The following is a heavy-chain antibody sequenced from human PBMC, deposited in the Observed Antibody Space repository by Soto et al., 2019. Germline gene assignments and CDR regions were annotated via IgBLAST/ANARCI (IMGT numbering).Heavy chain of an antibody. CDR3: ATVRRELHDEFDI. CDR2: IYHSGMT. CDR1: GGSIIPGGYY. D-gene: IGHD1-7*01. J-gene: IGHJ3*02. Sequence: VQLQESGPGLVKPSQTLSLTCTVSGGSIIPGGYYWSWIRQHPGRGPEWIGYIYHSGMTFSNPSLQSRVAISIDTSKNKFALKLRSVTAADTAVYYGATVRRELHDEFDIWRQGRMVSVSS. V-gene: IGHV4-31*03.